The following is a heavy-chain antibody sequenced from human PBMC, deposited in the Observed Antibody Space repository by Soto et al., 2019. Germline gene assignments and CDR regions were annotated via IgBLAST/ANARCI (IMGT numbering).Heavy chain of an antibody. Sequence: SETLSLTCTFSCGSIINYFCNWIRQPAGKGLEWIGRIDNSGSTNYNPSLKSRITMSADTSRNQFSLKLNSVTAADTAVYYCARGGQDFWSGPFDYWGQGALVTVSS. J-gene: IGHJ4*02. CDR2: IDNSGST. D-gene: IGHD3-3*01. CDR1: CGSIINYF. CDR3: ARGGQDFWSGPFDY. V-gene: IGHV4-4*07.